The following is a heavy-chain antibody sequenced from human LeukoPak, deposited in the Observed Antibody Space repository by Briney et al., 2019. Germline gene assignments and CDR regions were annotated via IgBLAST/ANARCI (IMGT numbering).Heavy chain of an antibody. CDR3: AKRVTGTILDY. D-gene: IGHD1-1*01. V-gene: IGHV3-33*06. J-gene: IGHJ4*02. Sequence: GESLKISCAASGFTFSSYGMHWVRQAPGKGLEWVAVIWYDGSNKYYADSVKGRFTISRDNSKNTLYLQMNSLRAEDTAVYYCAKRVTGTILDYWGQGTLVTVSS. CDR2: IWYDGSNK. CDR1: GFTFSSYG.